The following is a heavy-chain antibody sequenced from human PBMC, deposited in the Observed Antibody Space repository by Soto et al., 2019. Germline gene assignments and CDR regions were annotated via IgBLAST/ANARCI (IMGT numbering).Heavy chain of an antibody. V-gene: IGHV3-23*01. CDR2: ISVSGGST. CDR1: GFTFRNYA. Sequence: PGGSLRLSCAASGFTFRNYAMNWVRQAPGKGLEWVSGISVSGGSTYYADSVKDRFTVSRDNSKNTVFLQMNSLRAEDTAVYFCAKGMYYYDSSGYRLFDYWGQGTLVTVSS. D-gene: IGHD3-22*01. J-gene: IGHJ4*02. CDR3: AKGMYYYDSSGYRLFDY.